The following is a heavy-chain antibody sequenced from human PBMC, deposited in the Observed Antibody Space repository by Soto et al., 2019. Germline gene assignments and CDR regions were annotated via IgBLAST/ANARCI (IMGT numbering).Heavy chain of an antibody. D-gene: IGHD6-13*01. CDR3: ARGDTHGSSWYFWFDP. CDR2: IIPLFGTT. V-gene: IGHV1-69*19. Sequence: QVQLVQSGAEVRMPGSSVKVSCKASGGTFSTYPITWVRQAPGQGLEWMGGIIPLFGTTNYAQKFKGRVTITADESTSTANMELSSLRAEDAAVYYCARGDTHGSSWYFWFDPWGQGTLVNVSS. J-gene: IGHJ5*02. CDR1: GGTFSTYP.